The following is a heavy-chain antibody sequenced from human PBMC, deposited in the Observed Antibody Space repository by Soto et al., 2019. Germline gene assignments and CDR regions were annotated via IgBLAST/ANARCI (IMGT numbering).Heavy chain of an antibody. CDR1: GDTFNFYS. CDR3: AXSYGSGYRAFDS. D-gene: IGHD3-10*01. CDR2: INPILSMS. J-gene: IGHJ4*02. V-gene: IGHV1-69*02. Sequence: QVQLVQSGAEVKKPGSSVRVSCKASGDTFNFYSINWVRQAPGLGLEWMGRINPILSMSNYAQRFQGRVTMTADKSXXXXXXXLXXXXXXXTAMYYCAXSYGSGYRAFDSWGQGALVTVSS.